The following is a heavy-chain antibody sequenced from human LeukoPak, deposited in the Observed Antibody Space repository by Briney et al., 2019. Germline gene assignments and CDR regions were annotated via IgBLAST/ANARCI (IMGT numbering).Heavy chain of an antibody. CDR1: GFTFSSYW. Sequence: GGSLRLSCAASGFTFSSYWMRWVRQAPGKGLVWVSRIKSDGKTNYADSVKGRFTISRDNAKNTVSLQMNSLRAEDTGVYYCARAPSEIGGYYPEYFRHWGQGTLVTVSS. CDR2: IKSDGKT. CDR3: ARAPSEIGGYYPEYFRH. J-gene: IGHJ1*01. V-gene: IGHV3-74*01. D-gene: IGHD3-22*01.